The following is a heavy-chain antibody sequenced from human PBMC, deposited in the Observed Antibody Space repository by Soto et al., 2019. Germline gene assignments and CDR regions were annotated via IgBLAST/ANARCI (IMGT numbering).Heavy chain of an antibody. Sequence: EVQLLESGGGLVQPGGSLRLSCAASGFTFSSYAMSWVRQAPGKGLEWVSAISGSGGSTYYADSVKGRFTISRDNSKNTLYRQMNSLRAEDTAVYYCAKIPLSSSWYLDAFDVWGQGTRVTVSS. D-gene: IGHD6-13*01. V-gene: IGHV3-23*01. CDR2: ISGSGGST. CDR1: GFTFSSYA. CDR3: AKIPLSSSWYLDAFDV. J-gene: IGHJ3*01.